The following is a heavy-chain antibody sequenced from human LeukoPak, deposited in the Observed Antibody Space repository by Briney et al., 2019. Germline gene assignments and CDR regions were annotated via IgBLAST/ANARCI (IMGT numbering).Heavy chain of an antibody. Sequence: SETLSLTCTVSGGSISSRTYYWGWIRQPPGKRLEWIGSSYYSGSTYYDPSLKSRVTISVDTSKNQFSLKLRSVTAADTAVYYCARPSGDSSGYYYSSAFDIWGQGTMVTVSS. CDR3: ARPSGDSSGYYYSSAFDI. CDR1: GGSISSRTYY. V-gene: IGHV4-39*01. J-gene: IGHJ3*02. CDR2: SYYSGST. D-gene: IGHD3-22*01.